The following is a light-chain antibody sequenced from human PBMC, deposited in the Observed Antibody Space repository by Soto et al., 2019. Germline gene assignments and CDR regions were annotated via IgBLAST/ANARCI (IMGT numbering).Light chain of an antibody. Sequence: DIQMTQSPSSLSASVGDRVTITCQASQDIANYLNWYQQKAGRAPKFLIYDASNLETGVPSRFSGSGSGTDFTLTISSLQPEDIATYYCQQLYRYPITFGQGTRLEIK. CDR2: DAS. V-gene: IGKV1-33*01. J-gene: IGKJ5*01. CDR1: QDIANY. CDR3: QQLYRYPIT.